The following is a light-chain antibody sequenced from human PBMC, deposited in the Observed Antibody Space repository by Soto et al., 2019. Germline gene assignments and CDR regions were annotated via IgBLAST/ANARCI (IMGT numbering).Light chain of an antibody. J-gene: IGKJ1*01. CDR1: QSISSW. V-gene: IGKV1-5*03. CDR2: KAS. Sequence: DIQMTQSPSTLSASVGDRVTITCRASQSISSWLAWYQQKPGKAPKPLIYKASSLESGVPSRFSGSGSGTEFTLTISSLQPDDFATYYCQQYNSYSRTFGHGTKVEIK. CDR3: QQYNSYSRT.